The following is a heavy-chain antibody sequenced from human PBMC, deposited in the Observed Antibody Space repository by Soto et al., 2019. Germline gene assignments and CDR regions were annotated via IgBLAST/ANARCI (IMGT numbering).Heavy chain of an antibody. J-gene: IGHJ5*02. Sequence: PSQTLSLTCAISVDIVSSNSAAWNWIRQSPSRGLEWLGRTYYRSKWYNDYAVSVKSRITINPDTSKNQFSLQLNSVTPEDTAVYYCARGRVTMVRGVLNWFDPWGQGTLVTVSS. V-gene: IGHV6-1*01. CDR1: VDIVSSNSAA. CDR3: ARGRVTMVRGVLNWFDP. D-gene: IGHD3-10*01. CDR2: TYYRSKWYN.